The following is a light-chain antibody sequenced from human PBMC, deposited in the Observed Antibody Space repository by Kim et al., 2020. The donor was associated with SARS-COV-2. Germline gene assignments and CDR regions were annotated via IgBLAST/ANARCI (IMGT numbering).Light chain of an antibody. Sequence: SVGDRVTITCRASQDISHYLNWYQQKLGQAPKLLIYDASNLYTGVPSRFSGSGSGTHFTFTISSLEPEDIGTYFCQQYDSLPPFSFGPGTKVDIK. J-gene: IGKJ3*01. V-gene: IGKV1-33*01. CDR3: QQYDSLPPFS. CDR1: QDISHY. CDR2: DAS.